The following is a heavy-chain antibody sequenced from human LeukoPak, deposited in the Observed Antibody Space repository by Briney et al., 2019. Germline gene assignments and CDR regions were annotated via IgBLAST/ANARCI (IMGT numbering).Heavy chain of an antibody. D-gene: IGHD4-23*01. V-gene: IGHV3-23*01. CDR2: TVAGYSET. CDR1: GFTISGHA. Sequence: PGGSLRLSCVASGFTISGHAMSWVRQAPAKELEWVSITVAGYSETHYADSVRGRFTISRDDSSNTLSLEMNRLGADDTGTYYCVKDFCRGGNCPFPFFDSWGQGTVVTVSS. J-gene: IGHJ4*02. CDR3: VKDFCRGGNCPFPFFDS.